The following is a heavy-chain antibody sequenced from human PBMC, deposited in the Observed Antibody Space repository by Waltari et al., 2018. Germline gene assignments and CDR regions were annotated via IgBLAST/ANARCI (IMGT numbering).Heavy chain of an antibody. CDR1: GYSISSGYY. CDR3: ARDDDFWSGYYTGFDY. CDR2: IYHSGST. D-gene: IGHD3-3*01. J-gene: IGHJ4*02. V-gene: IGHV4-38-2*02. Sequence: QVQLQESGPGLVKPSETLSLTCAVSGYSISSGYYWGWIRQPPGKGLEWIGSIYHSGSTYYNPSLKSRVTISVDTSKNLFSLKLSSVTAADTAVYYCARDDDFWSGYYTGFDYWGQGTLVTVSS.